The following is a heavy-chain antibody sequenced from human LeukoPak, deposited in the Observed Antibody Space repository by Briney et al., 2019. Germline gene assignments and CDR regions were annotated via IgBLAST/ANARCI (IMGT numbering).Heavy chain of an antibody. CDR2: ISSSGSTI. CDR1: GFTFSDYY. J-gene: IGHJ4*02. Sequence: GGSLRLSCAASGFTFSDYYMSWIRQAPGKGLEWVSYISSSGSTIYYADSVKGRFTISRDNAKNSLYLQMNSLRAEDTAVYYCARARGGYDSSGYYRYYFDYWGQGTLVTVSS. D-gene: IGHD3-22*01. CDR3: ARARGGYDSSGYYRYYFDY. V-gene: IGHV3-11*01.